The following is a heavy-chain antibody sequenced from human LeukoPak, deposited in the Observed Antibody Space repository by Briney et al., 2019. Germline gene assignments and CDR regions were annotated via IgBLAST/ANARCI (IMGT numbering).Heavy chain of an antibody. CDR1: GFTVSSNY. V-gene: IGHV3-66*01. J-gene: IGHJ3*02. CDR2: IYSGGST. Sequence: PGGSLRLSCAASGFTVSSNYMSWARQAPGKGLEWVSVIYSGGSTYYADSVKGRFTISRDNSKNTLYLQMNSLRAEDTAVYYCARDQTVTTDAFDIWGQGTMVTVSS. D-gene: IGHD4-17*01. CDR3: ARDQTVTTDAFDI.